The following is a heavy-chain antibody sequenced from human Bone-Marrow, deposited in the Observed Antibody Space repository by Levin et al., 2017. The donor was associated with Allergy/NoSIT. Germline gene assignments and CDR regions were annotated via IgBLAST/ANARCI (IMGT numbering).Heavy chain of an antibody. Sequence: GGSLRLSCAASGFTFSSYDMHWVRQAPGKGLEWVAVISSDGSDKYYADSVKGRFTTSRDNSKNTLDLQMNSPRTEDTAMYYCAKDRFSTVTTAYDYWGQGTLVTVSS. CDR1: GFTFSSYD. J-gene: IGHJ4*02. V-gene: IGHV3-30*18. D-gene: IGHD4-17*01. CDR3: AKDRFSTVTTAYDY. CDR2: ISSDGSDK.